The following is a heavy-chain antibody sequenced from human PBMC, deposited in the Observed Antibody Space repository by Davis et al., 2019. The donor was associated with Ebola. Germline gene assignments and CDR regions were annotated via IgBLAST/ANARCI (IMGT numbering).Heavy chain of an antibody. V-gene: IGHV1-69*04. CDR2: IIPILGIA. J-gene: IGHJ3*02. CDR1: GGTFSSYA. D-gene: IGHD4-23*01. Sequence: SVKVSCKASGGTFSSYAISWVRQAPGQGLEWMGRIIPILGIANYAQKFQGRVTITADKSTSTAYMELRSLRSDDTAVYYCARVVTVGIDAFDIWGQGTMVTVSS. CDR3: ARVVTVGIDAFDI.